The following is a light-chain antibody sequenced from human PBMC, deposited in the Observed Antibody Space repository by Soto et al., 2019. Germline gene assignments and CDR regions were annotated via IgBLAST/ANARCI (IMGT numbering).Light chain of an antibody. CDR2: GAS. V-gene: IGKV3-20*01. Sequence: EVVLTQSPGTLSLSPGERATLSCRASQSVSSSSFAWFQQKPGQAPRLLLYGASRRATGIPDRFSGTGSGTDFTLTISSLEPEDAAVYYCHQYGASRQVTFGQGTKLEIK. J-gene: IGKJ2*01. CDR1: QSVSSSS. CDR3: HQYGASRQVT.